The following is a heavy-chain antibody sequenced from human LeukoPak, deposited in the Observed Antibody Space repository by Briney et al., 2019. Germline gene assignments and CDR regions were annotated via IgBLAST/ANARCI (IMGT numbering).Heavy chain of an antibody. CDR1: GFTFSSDA. CDR3: AKVAGYSYVGVYYFDY. D-gene: IGHD5-18*01. V-gene: IGHV3-23*01. CDR2: ISGSGAST. Sequence: GGSLRLSCAASGFTFSSDAMSWVRQAPGKGLEWVSAISGSGASTYYADSVKGRFTISRDNSKNTLYLQMNSLRAEDTAVYYCAKVAGYSYVGVYYFDYWGQGTLVTVSS. J-gene: IGHJ4*02.